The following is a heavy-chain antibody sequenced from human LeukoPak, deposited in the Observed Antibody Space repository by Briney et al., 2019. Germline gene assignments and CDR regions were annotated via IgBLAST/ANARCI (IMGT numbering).Heavy chain of an antibody. CDR2: IYYSGSI. Sequence: PSETLSLTCTVSGGSISSYYWSWIRQPPGRGLEWIGYIYYSGSISYNPSLMSRVTFSVDMSRNQFSLNLTSVTAADTAVYYCARVNGYNIDYWGQGTLVTVSS. J-gene: IGHJ4*02. V-gene: IGHV4-59*01. D-gene: IGHD5-24*01. CDR1: GGSISSYY. CDR3: ARVNGYNIDY.